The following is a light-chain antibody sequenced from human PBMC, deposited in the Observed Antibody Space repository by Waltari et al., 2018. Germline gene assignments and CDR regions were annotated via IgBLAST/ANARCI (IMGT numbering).Light chain of an antibody. CDR2: EIS. CDR3: CSFAGYGIYV. CDR1: NSNVDILHL. J-gene: IGLJ1*01. V-gene: IGLV2-23*02. Sequence: QSALTQPAPVSGSPGQQITLSCPAVNSNVDILHLISWYQHHPGRNPRLLIYEISQRPAGISNRFSGSKSGNTASLTISGLQPEDEADYFCCSFAGYGIYVFGSGTQVSVL.